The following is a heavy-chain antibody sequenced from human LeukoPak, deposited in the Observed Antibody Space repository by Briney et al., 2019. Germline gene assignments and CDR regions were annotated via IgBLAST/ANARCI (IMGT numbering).Heavy chain of an antibody. J-gene: IGHJ5*02. CDR2: ISYDGSYK. CDR1: GFTFSSYA. Sequence: GRSLRLFCAASGFTFSSYAMHWVRQAPGKGLEWVAVISYDGSYKYHADSVKGRFTISRDNSRNTLYLQMNSLRAEDTAVYYCARGISMVRGVIPSYNWFDPWGQGTLVTVSS. V-gene: IGHV3-30-3*01. D-gene: IGHD3-10*01. CDR3: ARGISMVRGVIPSYNWFDP.